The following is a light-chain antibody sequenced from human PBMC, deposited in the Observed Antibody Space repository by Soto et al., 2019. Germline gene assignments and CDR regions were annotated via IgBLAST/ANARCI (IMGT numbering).Light chain of an antibody. V-gene: IGLV1-44*01. CDR1: SSNIGSNT. Sequence: QSVLTQPPSASGTPGQRVTISCSGSSSNIGSNTVNWYQQLPGTAPKLLMYSNSQRASGVPDRFSGSRSGTSASLAISGLQSEDEADYYCAAWDDSLNGGVFGGGTKLTVL. J-gene: IGLJ3*02. CDR3: AAWDDSLNGGV. CDR2: SNS.